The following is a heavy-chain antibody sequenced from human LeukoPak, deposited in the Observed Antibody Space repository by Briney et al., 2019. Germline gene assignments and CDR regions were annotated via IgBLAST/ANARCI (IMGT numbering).Heavy chain of an antibody. CDR1: GYTFTTYS. CDR3: ATATQPRGYFLH. D-gene: IGHD2-2*01. Sequence: ASVKVSCKASGYTFTTYSLAWVRQAPGQSLEWMGWISVNNGGTNYAQSFQDRVTLTRDTSTNTAYLKLRSLRSDDTAIIYCATATQPRGYFLHWGRGTLVTVSS. CDR2: ISVNNGGT. V-gene: IGHV1-18*01. J-gene: IGHJ1*01.